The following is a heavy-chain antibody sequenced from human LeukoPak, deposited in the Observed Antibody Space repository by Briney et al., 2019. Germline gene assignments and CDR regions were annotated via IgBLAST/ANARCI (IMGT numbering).Heavy chain of an antibody. D-gene: IGHD6-19*01. V-gene: IGHV3-21*01. J-gene: IGHJ3*02. CDR3: ARYPTIAVAGSDAFDI. CDR2: ISSSSSYI. Sequence: GGSLRLSCAASGFTFSSYSMNWVRQAPGKGLEWVSSISSSSSYIYYADSVKGRFTISRDNAKNSLYLQMNSLRAEDTAVYYCARYPTIAVAGSDAFDIWGQGTMVTVSS. CDR1: GFTFSSYS.